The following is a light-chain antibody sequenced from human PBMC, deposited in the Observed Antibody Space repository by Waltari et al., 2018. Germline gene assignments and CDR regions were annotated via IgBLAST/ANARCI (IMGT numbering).Light chain of an antibody. CDR1: QYIVSN. Sequence: ETVMTQSPATLSMSPGETATLSCRASQYIVSNLAWYQQRPGQAPRLLIYGASSRATGVPARFSGSWSGTHFTLTISSLQSEDFAVCFCLQYGDWPPWTFGQGTKVEFK. V-gene: IGKV3-15*01. CDR2: GAS. J-gene: IGKJ1*01. CDR3: LQYGDWPPWT.